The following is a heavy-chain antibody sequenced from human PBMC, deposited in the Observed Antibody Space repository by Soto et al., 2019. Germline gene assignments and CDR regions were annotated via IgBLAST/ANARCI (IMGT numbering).Heavy chain of an antibody. Sequence: ASVKVSCKASGGTFSSYAISWVRQAPGQGLEWMGGIIPIFGTANYAQKFQGRVTITADESTSTAYMELSSLRSEDTAVYYCARDGSSGSLGGIDYWGQGTLVTVSS. CDR3: ARDGSSGSLGGIDY. J-gene: IGHJ4*02. CDR2: IIPIFGTA. D-gene: IGHD1-26*01. V-gene: IGHV1-69*13. CDR1: GGTFSSYA.